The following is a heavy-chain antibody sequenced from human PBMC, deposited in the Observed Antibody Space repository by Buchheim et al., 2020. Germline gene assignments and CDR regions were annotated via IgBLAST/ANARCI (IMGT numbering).Heavy chain of an antibody. CDR2: IDYSGST. J-gene: IGHJ4*02. V-gene: IGHV4-39*07. CDR1: GGSISSSSYY. Sequence: QLQLQESGPGLVKPSETLSLTCTVSGGSISSSSYYWGWIRQPPGKGLEWIGSIDYSGSTYYNPSLKSRVTISVDTAKNQFSLKLSSVTAADTAVYYCARAGNSGSPEMDYWGQGTL. CDR3: ARAGNSGSPEMDY. D-gene: IGHD1-26*01.